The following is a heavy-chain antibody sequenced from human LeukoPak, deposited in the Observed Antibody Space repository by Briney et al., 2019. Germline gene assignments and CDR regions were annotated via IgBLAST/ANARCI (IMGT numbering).Heavy chain of an antibody. J-gene: IGHJ4*02. D-gene: IGHD4-23*01. CDR3: ARGFDYGGNSDY. CDR1: GYTFTSYD. Sequence: ASVKVSCKASGYTFTSYDINWVRQATGQGLEWMGWISAYNGNTNYAQKLQGRVTMTTDTSTSTAYMELRSLRSDDTAVYYCARGFDYGGNSDYWGQGTLVTVSS. CDR2: ISAYNGNT. V-gene: IGHV1-18*01.